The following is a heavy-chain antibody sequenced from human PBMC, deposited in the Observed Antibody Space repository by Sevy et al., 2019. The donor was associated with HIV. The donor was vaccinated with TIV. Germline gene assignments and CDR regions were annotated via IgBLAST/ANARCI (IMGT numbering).Heavy chain of an antibody. CDR3: ARDNYDFWSGYCDY. CDR2: ISSSSSYI. V-gene: IGHV3-21*01. CDR1: GFTFSSYS. Sequence: GGSLRLSCAASGFTFSSYSMNWVRQAPGKGLEWVSSISSSSSYIYYADSLKGRFTISRDNAKNSLYLQMNSLGAEDTAVYYCARDNYDFWSGYCDYWGQGTLVTVSS. J-gene: IGHJ4*02. D-gene: IGHD3-3*01.